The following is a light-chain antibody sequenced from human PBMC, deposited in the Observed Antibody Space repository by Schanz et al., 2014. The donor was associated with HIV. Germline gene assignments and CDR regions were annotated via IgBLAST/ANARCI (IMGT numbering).Light chain of an antibody. CDR3: QSFDSSLNGVV. V-gene: IGLV1-40*01. J-gene: IGLJ3*02. CDR1: RSNIGTGFD. CDR2: DNT. Sequence: QSVLTQPPSLSGAPGQRVTISCTGTRSNIGTGFDVHWYQLLPGTAPKVLIFDNTNRPSGVPARFSGSKSGSSASLAISGLQADDEADYFCQSFDSSLNGVVFGGGTKLTVL.